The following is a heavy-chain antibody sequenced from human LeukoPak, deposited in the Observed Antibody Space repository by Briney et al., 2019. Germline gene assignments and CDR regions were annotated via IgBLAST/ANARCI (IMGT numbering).Heavy chain of an antibody. D-gene: IGHD3-22*01. Sequence: GASVKVSCKASGYTFTGYYMHWVRQAPGQGLEWMGWINPNSGGTNYAQKFQGWVTMTRDTSISTAYMELSRLRSDDTAVYYCARGQVADSSGYYYLDWYFDLWGRGTLVTVSS. CDR1: GYTFTGYY. CDR2: INPNSGGT. CDR3: ARGQVADSSGYYYLDWYFDL. J-gene: IGHJ2*01. V-gene: IGHV1-2*04.